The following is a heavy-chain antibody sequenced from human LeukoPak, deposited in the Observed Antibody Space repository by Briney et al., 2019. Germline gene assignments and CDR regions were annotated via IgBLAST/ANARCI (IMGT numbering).Heavy chain of an antibody. D-gene: IGHD2-2*01. CDR1: GFTFSSYA. CDR3: ARSAGHSSSTSCYYYDY. V-gene: IGHV3-30*04. CDR2: ISYDGSNK. Sequence: PGRSLRLSCAASGFTFSSYAMHWVRQAPGKGLEWVAVISYDGSNKYYGDSVKGRFTISRDNSKNMLYLQMNSLRPEGTAVYYCARSAGHSSSTSCYYYDYWGQGSLVTVSS. J-gene: IGHJ4*02.